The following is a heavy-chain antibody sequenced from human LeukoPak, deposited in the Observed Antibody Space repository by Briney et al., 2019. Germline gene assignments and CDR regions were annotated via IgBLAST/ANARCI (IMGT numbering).Heavy chain of an antibody. J-gene: IGHJ4*02. CDR1: GFNFSINW. CDR2: IQDDGVEK. Sequence: GGSLRLSCAASGFNFSINWMPWVRQAPGKGLEWVANIQDDGVEKNYVESVKGRFIISRDNAKDSLFLQMSSLRDEDTALYYCARGYAAIPDWGQGTLVTVSS. V-gene: IGHV3-7*01. CDR3: ARGYAAIPD. D-gene: IGHD2-15*01.